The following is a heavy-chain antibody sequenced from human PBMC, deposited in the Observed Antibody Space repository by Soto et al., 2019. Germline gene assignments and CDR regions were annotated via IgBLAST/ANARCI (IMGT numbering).Heavy chain of an antibody. V-gene: IGHV4-4*02. CDR2: IYRYGST. CDR1: GGSLSSCNW. Sequence: QVQLQESGPRLVKPSGTLSLTCAVYGGSLSSCNWWSWVRQPPGKGLEWIGEIYRYGSTSYNPSLKSRVTSALDKPKNQISRKVTSLTAADTAVYFCSGGGRPGQIDWFDPWGQGILVTVSS. CDR3: SGGGRPGQIDWFDP. J-gene: IGHJ5*02. D-gene: IGHD2-21*01.